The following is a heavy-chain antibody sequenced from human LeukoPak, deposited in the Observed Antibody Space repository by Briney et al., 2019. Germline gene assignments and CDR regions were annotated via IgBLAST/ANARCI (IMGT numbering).Heavy chain of an antibody. D-gene: IGHD3-22*01. V-gene: IGHV3-23*01. CDR1: GFPFSIYA. Sequence: PGGSLRLSWAASGFPFSIYAMSWVRQAPGGGLEWVQSILGNGAGTFYTDSVKGRFTISRDNSKNTLFLQMNSLRAEDTAIYYCAKDRPNYYDSSGHYYRRNGDYWGQGTLVTVSS. J-gene: IGHJ4*02. CDR3: AKDRPNYYDSSGHYYRRNGDY. CDR2: ILGNGAGT.